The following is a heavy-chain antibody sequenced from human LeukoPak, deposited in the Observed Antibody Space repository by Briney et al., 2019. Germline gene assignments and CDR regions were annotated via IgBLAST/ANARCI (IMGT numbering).Heavy chain of an antibody. D-gene: IGHD3-10*01. CDR1: GFTFSNAW. V-gene: IGHV3-15*01. CDR2: IKSKTDGGTT. Sequence: EGSLRLSCAASGFTFSNAWMSWVRQAPGKGMEWDGRIKSKTDGGTTDYAAPVKGRFTISRDDSKNTLYLQMNSLKTEDTAVYYCTTDRYGSGSYGDYYYYYGMDVWGQGTTVTVSS. CDR3: TTDRYGSGSYGDYYYYYGMDV. J-gene: IGHJ6*02.